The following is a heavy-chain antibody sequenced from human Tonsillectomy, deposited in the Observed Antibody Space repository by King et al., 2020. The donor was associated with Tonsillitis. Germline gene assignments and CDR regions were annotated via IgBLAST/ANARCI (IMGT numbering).Heavy chain of an antibody. Sequence: VQLVESGGGLVKPGGSLRLSCAASGFTFSNAWMSWVRQAPGKGLEWVGRIKSKTDGGTTDYAAPVKGRFTISRDDSKNTLYLQMNSLKTEDTAVYYCTTGILWFGSSERTYYFDYWGQGTLVTVSS. J-gene: IGHJ4*02. V-gene: IGHV3-15*01. CDR3: TTGILWFGSSERTYYFDY. CDR2: IKSKTDGGTT. CDR1: GFTFSNAW. D-gene: IGHD3-10*01.